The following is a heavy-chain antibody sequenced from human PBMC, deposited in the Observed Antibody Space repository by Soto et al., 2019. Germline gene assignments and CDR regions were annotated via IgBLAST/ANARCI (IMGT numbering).Heavy chain of an antibody. D-gene: IGHD3-22*01. J-gene: IGHJ4*02. CDR3: ARDSLSGYYFDF. CDR2: TYHSGGT. V-gene: IGHV4-30-2*06. Sequence: QLQLQESGSGLVKPSQTLSLTCVVSGDSISSGGYSWNLIRQSPGKGLEWIGHTYHSGGTLYNPSLDSRVTISVDKSKNQFSLRLTSVTAADTAVYYCARDSLSGYYFDFWGQGTLVTVSS. CDR1: GDSISSGGYS.